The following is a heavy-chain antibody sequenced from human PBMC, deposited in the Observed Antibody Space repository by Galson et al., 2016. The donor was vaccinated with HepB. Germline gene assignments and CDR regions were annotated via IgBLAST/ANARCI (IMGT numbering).Heavy chain of an antibody. CDR2: ISITSGTI. V-gene: IGHV3-48*01. J-gene: IGHJ4*02. CDR1: GFTFATYN. D-gene: IGHD6-19*01. Sequence: SLRLSCAASGFTFATYNIHWVRQAPGKGLEWVSYISITSGTIYYADSVTGRFTISRDNAKNSVYLHINSLRADDTAVYYCATGAGPFDYWGQGTLVTVSS. CDR3: ATGAGPFDY.